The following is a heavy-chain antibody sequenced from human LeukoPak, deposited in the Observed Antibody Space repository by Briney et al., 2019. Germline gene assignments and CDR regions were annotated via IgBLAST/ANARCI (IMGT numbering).Heavy chain of an antibody. CDR1: GFTFSSYS. J-gene: IGHJ4*02. V-gene: IGHV3-48*01. CDR2: ISSSSSTI. Sequence: GGSLRLSCAASGFTFSSYSMTWVRQAPGKGLEWVSYISSSSSTIYYADSVKGRFTISRDNAKNSLYLQMNSLRAEDTAVYYCARLSFGSPLDYWGQGTLVTVSS. CDR3: ARLSFGSPLDY. D-gene: IGHD3-16*01.